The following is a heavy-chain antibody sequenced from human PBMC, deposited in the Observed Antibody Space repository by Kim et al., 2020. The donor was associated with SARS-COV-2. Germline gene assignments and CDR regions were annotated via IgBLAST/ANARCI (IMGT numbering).Heavy chain of an antibody. V-gene: IGHV3-66*01. CDR2: IYSGGST. CDR3: ARDRITGTAFLSYYYYGMDV. CDR1: GFTVSSNY. Sequence: GGSMRLSCAASGFTVSSNYMSWVRQAPGKGLECVSVIYSGGSTYYADSVKGRFTISRDNSKNTLYLQMNSLRADDTAVYYCARDRITGTAFLSYYYYGMDVWGQGTTVTVSS. J-gene: IGHJ6*02. D-gene: IGHD1-20*01.